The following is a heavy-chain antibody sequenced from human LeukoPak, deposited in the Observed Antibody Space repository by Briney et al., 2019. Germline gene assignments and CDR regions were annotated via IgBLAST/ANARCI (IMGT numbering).Heavy chain of an antibody. CDR2: ISSSSSYT. Sequence: GGSLRLSCAASGFTFSYYYMSWIRQAPGRGLEWVSYISSSSSYTNYADSVKGRFTISRDNAKNSLYLRMNSLRAEDTAVYYCAVAGANDAFDIWGQGTMVTVSS. V-gene: IGHV3-11*06. CDR3: AVAGANDAFDI. CDR1: GFTFSYYY. J-gene: IGHJ3*02. D-gene: IGHD6-19*01.